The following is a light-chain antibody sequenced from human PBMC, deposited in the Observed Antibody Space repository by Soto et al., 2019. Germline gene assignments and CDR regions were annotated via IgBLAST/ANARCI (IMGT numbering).Light chain of an antibody. CDR1: SSDVGLNDY. CDR3: CSSSGRYTYV. J-gene: IGLJ1*01. CDR2: DVT. V-gene: IGLV2-11*01. Sequence: SALTXPRSVSGSPGQSVTISCTGTSSDVGLNDYVSWYHQHPGKAPKLLIYDVTKRPSGVPDRFSGSKSGNTASLTISGLRAEDEGDYYCCSSSGRYTYVFGTGTKVTVL.